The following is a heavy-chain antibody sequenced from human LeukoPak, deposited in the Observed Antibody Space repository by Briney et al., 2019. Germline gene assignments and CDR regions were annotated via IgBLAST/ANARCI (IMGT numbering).Heavy chain of an antibody. CDR2: IYYSGST. V-gene: IGHV4-30-4*08. CDR1: GGSISSGDYY. CDR3: ARLTPRYSSGWPYYYYYMDV. D-gene: IGHD6-19*01. Sequence: SETLSLTCTVSGGSISSGDYYWSWIRQPPGKGLEWIGYIYYSGSTYYNPSLKSRVTISVDTSKNQFSLKLSSVTAADTAVYYCARLTPRYSSGWPYYYYYMDVWGKGTTVTVSS. J-gene: IGHJ6*03.